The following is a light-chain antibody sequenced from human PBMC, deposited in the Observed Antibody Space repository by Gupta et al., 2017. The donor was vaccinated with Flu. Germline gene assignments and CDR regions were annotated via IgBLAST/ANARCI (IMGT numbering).Light chain of an antibody. CDR3: SSYTGSSTL. CDR2: EVK. CDR1: SSEIGAYNY. Sequence: QSITISCTGTSSEIGAYNYVSWYQQHPGKHPKLMIFEVKNRPAGVSNRFAGSKSGNTASLTIAGLQAEDESHYYCSSYTGSSTLFGGGTKLTVL. J-gene: IGLJ2*01. V-gene: IGLV2-14*01.